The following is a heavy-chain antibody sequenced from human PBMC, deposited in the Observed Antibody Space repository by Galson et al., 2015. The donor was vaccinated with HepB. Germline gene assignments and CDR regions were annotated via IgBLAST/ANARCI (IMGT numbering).Heavy chain of an antibody. CDR2: IYPGDSDT. CDR1: GYSFTSYW. CDR3: ARHVAYYYDSSGYYYSAAVHAFDI. J-gene: IGHJ3*02. V-gene: IGHV5-51*01. D-gene: IGHD3-22*01. Sequence: QSGAEVKKPGESLKISCKGSGYSFTSYWIGWVRQMPGKGLEWMGIIYPGDSDTRYSPSFQGQVTISADKSISTAYLQWSSLKASDTAMYYCARHVAYYYDSSGYYYSAAVHAFDIWGQGTMVTVSS.